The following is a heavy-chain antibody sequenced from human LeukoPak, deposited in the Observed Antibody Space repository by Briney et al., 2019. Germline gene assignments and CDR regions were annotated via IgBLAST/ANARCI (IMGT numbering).Heavy chain of an antibody. V-gene: IGHV4-34*01. CDR3: ARGKRQPYYYYYGMDV. CDR1: GGSFSGYY. CDR2: INHSGST. J-gene: IGHJ6*02. Sequence: PSETLSLTCAVYGGSFSGYYWSWIRQPPGKGLEWIGEINHSGSTNYNPSLKSRVTISVDTSKNQFSLKLSSVTAADTAVYYCARGKRQPYYYYYGMDVWGQGTTVTVSS. D-gene: IGHD6-13*01.